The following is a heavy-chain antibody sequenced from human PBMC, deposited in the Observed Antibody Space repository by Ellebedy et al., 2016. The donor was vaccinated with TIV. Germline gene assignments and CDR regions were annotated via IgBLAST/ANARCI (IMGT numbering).Heavy chain of an antibody. CDR3: ARWFGELLYVRWFDP. Sequence: GGSLRLSCAASEFTVSYNYMNRVRQAPGKGLEWVSSISSTSTHIYYADSVKGRFTISRDASKNTLYLQMNSLRTEDTAVYYCARWFGELLYVRWFDPWGQGTLVTVSS. V-gene: IGHV3-21*01. D-gene: IGHD3-10*01. J-gene: IGHJ5*02. CDR1: EFTVSYNY. CDR2: ISSTSTHI.